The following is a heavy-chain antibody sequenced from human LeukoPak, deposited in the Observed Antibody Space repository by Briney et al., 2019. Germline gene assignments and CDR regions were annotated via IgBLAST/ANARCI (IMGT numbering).Heavy chain of an antibody. CDR1: GGSFSGYY. D-gene: IGHD1-26*01. CDR3: ARMRGSWGGDY. Sequence: SETLSLTCGVYGGSFSGYYWTWIRQPSGKGLEWIGEINHSGSTTYNPSLKSRVTISVDTSKNQSSLRLSSVTAADTAVYYCARMRGSWGGDYWGQGALVTVSS. CDR2: INHSGST. J-gene: IGHJ4*02. V-gene: IGHV4-34*01.